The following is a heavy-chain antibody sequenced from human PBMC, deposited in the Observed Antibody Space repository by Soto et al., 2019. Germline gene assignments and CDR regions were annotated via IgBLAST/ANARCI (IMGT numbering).Heavy chain of an antibody. J-gene: IGHJ4*02. CDR3: ARDDRQWLPTGSDY. V-gene: IGHV1-18*04. D-gene: IGHD6-19*01. Sequence: GASVKVSCKASGYTFTSYGISWVRQAPGQGLEWMGWISAYNGNTNYAQKLQGRVTMTTDTSTSTAYMELRSLRSDDTAVYYCARDDRQWLPTGSDYWGQGTLVTVSS. CDR1: GYTFTSYG. CDR2: ISAYNGNT.